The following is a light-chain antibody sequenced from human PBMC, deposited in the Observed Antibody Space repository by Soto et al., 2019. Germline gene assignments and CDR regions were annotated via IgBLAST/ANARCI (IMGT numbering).Light chain of an antibody. V-gene: IGLV1-44*01. J-gene: IGLJ1*01. Sequence: QSALTQPPSASGTPGRRVAIACSGSSSNIGSNTVNLYQQLPGTAPKLLIHSNNQRPSGVPDRFSGSKSGTSASLAISGLQSEDEADYYCAAWDDSLNGLYVFGTGTKVTVL. CDR2: SNN. CDR3: AAWDDSLNGLYV. CDR1: SSNIGSNT.